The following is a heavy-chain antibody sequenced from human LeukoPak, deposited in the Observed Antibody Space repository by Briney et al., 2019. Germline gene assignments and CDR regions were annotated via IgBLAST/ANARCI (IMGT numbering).Heavy chain of an antibody. CDR3: SRARGDYRYFDY. Sequence: GGSLRLSCVASGFTFSIYWMHWVRQAPGKGLVGVSRINCDVTSATYADSVRGRFTISRDNAKNTLYLQMNSLRAEDTAVYYCSRARGDYRYFDYWGQGTLVTVSS. CDR2: INCDVTSA. CDR1: GFTFSIYW. J-gene: IGHJ4*02. D-gene: IGHD4-17*01. V-gene: IGHV3-74*01.